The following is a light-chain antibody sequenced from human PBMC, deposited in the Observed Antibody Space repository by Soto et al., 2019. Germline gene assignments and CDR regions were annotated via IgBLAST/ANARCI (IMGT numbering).Light chain of an antibody. V-gene: IGLV2-8*01. CDR1: SSDVGGYNF. CDR2: EVS. CDR3: SSDAGSGIYV. Sequence: QSVLTQPPSASGSPGQSVTISCTGTSSDVGGYNFVSWYQQHPGKSPKLMIYEVSKRPSGVPDRFSGSKSGNTASLTVSELQAEDDADYYCSSDAGSGIYVFGTGTKVTVL. J-gene: IGLJ1*01.